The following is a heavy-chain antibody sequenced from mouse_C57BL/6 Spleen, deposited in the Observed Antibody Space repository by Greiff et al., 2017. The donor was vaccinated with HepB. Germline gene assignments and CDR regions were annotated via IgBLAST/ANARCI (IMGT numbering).Heavy chain of an antibody. V-gene: IGHV1-26*01. CDR1: GYTFTDYY. J-gene: IGHJ1*03. CDR3: ARWGITQPWYFDV. Sequence: VQLQQSGPELVKPGASVKISCKASGYTFTDYYMNWVKQSHGKSLEWIGDINPNNGGTSYNQKFKGKATLTVDKSSSTAYMELRSLTSEDSAVYYCARWGITQPWYFDVWGTGTTVTVSS. CDR2: INPNNGGT. D-gene: IGHD2-4*01.